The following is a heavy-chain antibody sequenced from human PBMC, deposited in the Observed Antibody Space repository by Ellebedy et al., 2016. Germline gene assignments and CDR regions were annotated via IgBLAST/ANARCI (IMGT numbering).Heavy chain of an antibody. CDR1: GFTFSSYG. CDR2: ISYDGSNK. CDR3: AKDPNHGGGDGDYEHLDY. V-gene: IGHV3-30*18. J-gene: IGHJ4*02. D-gene: IGHD4-17*01. Sequence: GESLKISXAASGFTFSSYGMHWVRQAPGKGLEWVAVISYDGSNKYYADSVKGRFTISRDNSKNTLYLQMNSLRAEDTAVYYCAKDPNHGGGDGDYEHLDYWGQGTLVTVSS.